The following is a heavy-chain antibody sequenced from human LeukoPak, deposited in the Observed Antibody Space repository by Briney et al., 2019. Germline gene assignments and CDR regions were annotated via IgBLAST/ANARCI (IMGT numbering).Heavy chain of an antibody. J-gene: IGHJ4*02. V-gene: IGHV3-30*02. D-gene: IGHD5-18*01. Sequence: GGSLRLSCAASGFTFRSYGMHWVRQAPGKGLEWVAFIRYDGNSNYYADSVKGRFTISRDNSRSTLYLQMNSLRAEDTAVYYCARGENNYGYYYFDYWGQGTLVTVSS. CDR3: ARGENNYGYYYFDY. CDR2: IRYDGNSN. CDR1: GFTFRSYG.